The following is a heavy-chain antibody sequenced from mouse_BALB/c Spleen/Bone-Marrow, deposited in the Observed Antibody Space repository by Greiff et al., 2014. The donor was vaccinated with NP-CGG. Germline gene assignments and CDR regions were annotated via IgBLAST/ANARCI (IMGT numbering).Heavy chain of an antibody. CDR2: INPSTGYA. V-gene: IGHV1-7*01. Sequence: VKLMESGPELAKPGASVKMSCKASGYTFTDTWIHWIKQRPGQGLEWIGYINPSTGYAEYNQNFKDKATLTVDKSSSTGYMQQSSLTSEGARIYWWARDFWGEGTTVTVSS. CDR3: ARDF. J-gene: IGHJ2*01. CDR1: GYTFTDTW.